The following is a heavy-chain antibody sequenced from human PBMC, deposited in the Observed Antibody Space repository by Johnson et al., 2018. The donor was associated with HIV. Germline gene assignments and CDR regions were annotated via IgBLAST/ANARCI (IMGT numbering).Heavy chain of an antibody. D-gene: IGHD3-10*01. Sequence: VQLVESGGVVVQPGGTLRLSCAASGFTFSSYWMSWVRQAPGKGLEWVANIKQDGSEKNYVDSVKGRFTIPRDNVKNSLYLQMNSLRAEDTAGYYCANFGDDIRKDRPETHDAFDIWGQGTMVTVSS. CDR3: ANFGDDIRKDRPETHDAFDI. CDR1: GFTFSSYW. J-gene: IGHJ3*02. V-gene: IGHV3-7*01. CDR2: IKQDGSEK.